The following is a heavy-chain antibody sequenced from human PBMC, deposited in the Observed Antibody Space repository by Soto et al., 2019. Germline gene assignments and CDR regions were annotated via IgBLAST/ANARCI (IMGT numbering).Heavy chain of an antibody. CDR1: GYTFTSYG. J-gene: IGHJ5*02. CDR3: ARDGRWNYDRRYWFDP. CDR2: ISAYNGNT. D-gene: IGHD1-7*01. V-gene: IGHV1-18*04. Sequence: ASVKVSCKASGYTFTSYGISWVRQAPGQGLEWMGWISAYNGNTNYAQKLQGRVTMTTDTCTSTAYMELRSRRSDDTAVYYCARDGRWNYDRRYWFDPWGQGTLVT.